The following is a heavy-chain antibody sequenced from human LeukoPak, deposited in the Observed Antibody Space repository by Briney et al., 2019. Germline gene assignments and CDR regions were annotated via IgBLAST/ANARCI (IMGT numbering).Heavy chain of an antibody. CDR1: GGSISSGGYR. CDR2: INYSRST. V-gene: IGHV4-31*11. J-gene: IGHJ1*01. Sequence: SETLSLTCAVSGGSISSGGYRWTWIRQYPGQGLEWIGYINYSRSTYYNPSLKSRVIISVDTSKNQFSLNLNSVTAADTAVYYCAREMDAHPRIVVWGQGTLVTVSS. CDR3: AREMDAHPRIVV. D-gene: IGHD2-21*01.